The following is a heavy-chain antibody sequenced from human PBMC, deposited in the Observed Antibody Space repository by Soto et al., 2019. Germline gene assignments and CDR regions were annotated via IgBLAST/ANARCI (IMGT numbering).Heavy chain of an antibody. CDR2: ISAYNGNT. D-gene: IGHD2-15*01. V-gene: IGHV1-18*01. CDR1: GYTFTSYV. CDR3: ASGYCSGGSCYPFDFDY. Sequence: ASVKVSCKASGYTFTSYVISWVRQAPGQGLEWMGWISAYNGNTNYAQKLQGRVTMTTDTSTSTAYMELRSLRSDDTAVYYCASGYCSGGSCYPFDFDYWGQGTLVTVSS. J-gene: IGHJ4*02.